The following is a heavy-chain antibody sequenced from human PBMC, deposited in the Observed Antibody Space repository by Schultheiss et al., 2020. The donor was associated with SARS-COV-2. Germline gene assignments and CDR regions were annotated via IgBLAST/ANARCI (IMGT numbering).Heavy chain of an antibody. Sequence: ASVKVSCKTFGYTFNTYGISWVRQAPGQGLEWMGWISGYNGNTNHVQKFQGRVTMTTDTSTSTAYMELRSLRSDDTAVYYCARDERTEGGVSYYGMDVWCQGTTVTVSS. CDR2: ISGYNGNT. J-gene: IGHJ6*02. V-gene: IGHV1-18*01. CDR1: GYTFNTYG. CDR3: ARDERTEGGVSYYGMDV. D-gene: IGHD2-15*01.